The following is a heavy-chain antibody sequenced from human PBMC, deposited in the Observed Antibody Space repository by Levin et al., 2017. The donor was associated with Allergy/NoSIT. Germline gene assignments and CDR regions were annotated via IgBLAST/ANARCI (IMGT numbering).Heavy chain of an antibody. V-gene: IGHV1-18*01. CDR1: GYTFINYG. CDR2: ITADNGNT. CDR3: ACDLSPGYDSGRYYPQAPNDY. Sequence: GGSLRLSCKASGYTFINYGFSWVRQAPGQGREWMGWITADNGNTNYAQQFQGRLIMRTETSTSTVYMELRSLRSDDPAVAYYACDLSPGYDSGRYYPQAPNDYWGHGSLVTVSS. J-gene: IGHJ4*01. D-gene: IGHD3-10*01.